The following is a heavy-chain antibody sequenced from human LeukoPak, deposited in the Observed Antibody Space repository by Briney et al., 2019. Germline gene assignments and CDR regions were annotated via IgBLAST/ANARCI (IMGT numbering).Heavy chain of an antibody. V-gene: IGHV3-23*01. CDR1: GFTFSSYA. CDR2: ISGSGGST. J-gene: IGHJ4*02. Sequence: GGSLRLSCAASGFTFSSYAMSWVRQAPGKGLEWVSAISGSGGSTYYADSVKGRFTISRDNSKNTLYLQMNSLRAEDTAVYYCAKVPSIAARPGGYYFDYWGQGTLVTVSS. CDR3: AKVPSIAARPGGYYFDY. D-gene: IGHD6-6*01.